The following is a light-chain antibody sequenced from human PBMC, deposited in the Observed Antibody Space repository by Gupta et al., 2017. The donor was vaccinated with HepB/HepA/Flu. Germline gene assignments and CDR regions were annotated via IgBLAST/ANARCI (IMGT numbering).Light chain of an antibody. J-gene: IGLJ3*02. V-gene: IGLV1-40*01. Sequence: QSVLTQPPSVSGAPGQRVTISCTGGRSNIGAGYDVHWYQQLPGTAPKLLIFANNDRPSGVPGRFSDSKSGTSASLAITGLQAEDEADYYCQSYDSSLSGSVFGGGTKLTVL. CDR2: ANN. CDR1: RSNIGAGYD. CDR3: QSYDSSLSGSV.